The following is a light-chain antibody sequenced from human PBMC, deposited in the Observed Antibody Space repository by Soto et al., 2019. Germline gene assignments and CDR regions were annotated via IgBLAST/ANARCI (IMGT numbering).Light chain of an antibody. J-gene: IGKJ3*01. CDR3: QQCGSSQFT. Sequence: ESVLTQSPGTLSMSPGERATLSCRASQSVSSSYSAWYQQKPGQAPRLLIYGASRRATGSPDRFSGSGSGTDFTLTISRLEPEDFAVYYCQQCGSSQFTFCPGIKVDIK. V-gene: IGKV3-20*01. CDR2: GAS. CDR1: QSVSSSY.